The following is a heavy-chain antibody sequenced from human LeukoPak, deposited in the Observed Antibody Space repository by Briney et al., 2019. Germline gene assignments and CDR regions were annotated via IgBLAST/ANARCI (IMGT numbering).Heavy chain of an antibody. CDR2: IYYTGST. Sequence: SETLSLTCTVSGGSISSYYWSWIRQPPGTGLGWIGYIYYTGSTNYNPSLQGRATTSVDTSKNQFSLSLSSVTAADTAIYYCARGNYLYYFDYWGQGTLVTVSS. CDR1: GGSISSYY. V-gene: IGHV4-59*01. J-gene: IGHJ4*02. D-gene: IGHD2/OR15-2a*01. CDR3: ARGNYLYYFDY.